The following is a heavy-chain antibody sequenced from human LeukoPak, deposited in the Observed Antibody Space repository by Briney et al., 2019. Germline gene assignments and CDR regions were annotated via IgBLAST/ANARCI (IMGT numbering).Heavy chain of an antibody. Sequence: ASVKVSCKASGYTFTGYYIDWVLQAPGQGLEWTGWINPTNGGTHYAQTFKGRVTMTRDTSISTAYMELSSLRFDDTALYYCARAAVGMLGGTNPFDSWGQGTLVTVSS. D-gene: IGHD1-26*01. CDR2: INPTNGGT. CDR1: GYTFTGYY. CDR3: ARAAVGMLGGTNPFDS. J-gene: IGHJ4*02. V-gene: IGHV1-2*02.